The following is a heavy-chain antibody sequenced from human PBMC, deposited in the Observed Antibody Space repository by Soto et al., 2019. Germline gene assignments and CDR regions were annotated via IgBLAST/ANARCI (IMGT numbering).Heavy chain of an antibody. V-gene: IGHV4-34*01. D-gene: IGHD6-19*01. CDR1: GGSFSPYF. Sequence: QVQLQQWGAGLLKPSETLSLTCAVYGGSFSPYFWSWIRQPPGKGLEWIGEINHSGSTNYNPSLTRRATLTVDTSNNQVSLKQTSVTATDTAVYYCARLASGWQYYYFDFWGRGTPVTVSS. CDR3: ARLASGWQYYYFDF. CDR2: INHSGST. J-gene: IGHJ2*01.